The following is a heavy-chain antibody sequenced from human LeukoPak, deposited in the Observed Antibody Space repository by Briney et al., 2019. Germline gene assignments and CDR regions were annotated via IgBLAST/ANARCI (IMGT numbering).Heavy chain of an antibody. Sequence: ASVKVSCKASGGTFSSYAISWVRQAPGQGLEWMGGIIPIFGTANYAQKFQGRVTITADESTSTAYMELSSLRSEDTAVYYCARGEGADTAMVIPYYFDYWGQGTLVTVSS. CDR3: ARGEGADTAMVIPYYFDY. CDR2: IIPIFGTA. CDR1: GGTFSSYA. D-gene: IGHD5-18*01. J-gene: IGHJ4*02. V-gene: IGHV1-69*13.